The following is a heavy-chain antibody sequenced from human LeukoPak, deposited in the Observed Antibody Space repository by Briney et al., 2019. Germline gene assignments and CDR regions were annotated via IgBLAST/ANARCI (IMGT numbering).Heavy chain of an antibody. CDR1: GGSISTYY. V-gene: IGHV4-4*07. Sequence: SETLSLTCTVSGGSISTYYWAWIRQPAGKGLEWIGRIYTDGGTTIYNPSLTGRATISVDTSKNHFSLRLRSVTAADTAMYYCARESVEIGTRWFDPWGQGTLVTVSS. CDR3: ARESVEIGTRWFDP. CDR2: IYTDGGTT. J-gene: IGHJ5*01. D-gene: IGHD6-13*01.